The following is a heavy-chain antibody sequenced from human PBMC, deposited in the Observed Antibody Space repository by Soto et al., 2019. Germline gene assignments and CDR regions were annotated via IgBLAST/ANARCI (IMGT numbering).Heavy chain of an antibody. CDR1: GVAISSYY. J-gene: IGHJ5*02. V-gene: IGHV4-59*08. Sequence: PSETLSLTCTVSGVAISSYYWSWIRQPPGKGLEWIGYIYYSGSTNYNPSLKSRVAISVDTSKNQFSLKLSSVTAADTAVYYCARGIVVVPANWFDPWGQGTLVTVSS. D-gene: IGHD2-2*01. CDR2: IYYSGST. CDR3: ARGIVVVPANWFDP.